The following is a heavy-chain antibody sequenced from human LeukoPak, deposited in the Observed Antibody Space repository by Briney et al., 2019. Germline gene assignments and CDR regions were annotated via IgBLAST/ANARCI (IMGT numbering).Heavy chain of an antibody. J-gene: IGHJ4*02. V-gene: IGHV3-48*03. CDR2: ISSSGSTI. CDR3: ARDPGTRIDY. Sequence: PGGSLRLSCAASGFTFSSYEMNWVRQAPGKGLEWVSYISSSGSTIYYADSVKGRLTISRDNAKNSLYLQMNSLTAEDTAVYYCARDPGTRIDYWGQGTLVTVSS. CDR1: GFTFSSYE.